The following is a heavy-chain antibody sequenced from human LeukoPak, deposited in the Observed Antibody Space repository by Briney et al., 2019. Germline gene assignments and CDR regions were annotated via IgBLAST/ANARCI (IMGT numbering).Heavy chain of an antibody. Sequence: SVNVSCTASGGTFNNYAISWVRQAPGQGLEWMGGIIPIFGTAKYAQKFQGRVTITADESTSTAYMELRSLRSDDTAVYYCARDLRPLTSITIFGVVIAYWGQGTLVTVSS. CDR1: GGTFNNYA. CDR3: ARDLRPLTSITIFGVVIAY. V-gene: IGHV1-69*13. J-gene: IGHJ4*02. CDR2: IIPIFGTA. D-gene: IGHD3-3*01.